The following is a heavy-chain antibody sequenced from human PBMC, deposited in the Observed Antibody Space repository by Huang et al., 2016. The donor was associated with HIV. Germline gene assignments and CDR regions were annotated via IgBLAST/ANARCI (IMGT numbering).Heavy chain of an antibody. CDR3: ARTKGEFDF. Sequence: HLVQSGPEVKQPGASVKVSCKASGYKFHIYEITWVRQTPGQGLEWMGWISGDNVSTRFAQKFQDRLTMTTDVSTSTAYLELRSLRLDDTAGYYCARTKGEFDFWGQGALVTVSS. J-gene: IGHJ4*02. D-gene: IGHD3-16*01. V-gene: IGHV1-18*04. CDR2: ISGDNVST. CDR1: GYKFHIYE.